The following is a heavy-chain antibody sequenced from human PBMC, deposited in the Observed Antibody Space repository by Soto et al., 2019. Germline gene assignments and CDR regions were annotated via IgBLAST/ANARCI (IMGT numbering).Heavy chain of an antibody. CDR3: AREYYDSSGSVGFDP. CDR2: IWYDGSNK. D-gene: IGHD3-22*01. V-gene: IGHV3-33*01. J-gene: IGHJ5*02. Sequence: GGSLRLSCAASGFTFSSYGMHWVRQAPGKGLEWVAVIWYDGSNKYYADSVKGRFTISRDNSKNTLYLQMNSLRAEDTAVYYCAREYYDSSGSVGFDPWGQGTMVTVSS. CDR1: GFTFSSYG.